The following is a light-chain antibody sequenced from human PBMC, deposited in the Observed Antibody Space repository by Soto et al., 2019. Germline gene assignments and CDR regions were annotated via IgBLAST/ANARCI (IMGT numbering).Light chain of an antibody. Sequence: EIVLTQSPGTLSLSPGESATLSCRASQSFSSSYLAWYQQKPGQAPRLLMYAASSRATGIPDRFSGSGSGTDFTLTISRLEPEEFAVYYCQHYGNSRRTVGKGTKVDNK. J-gene: IGKJ1*01. CDR1: QSFSSSY. CDR2: AAS. V-gene: IGKV3-20*01. CDR3: QHYGNSRRT.